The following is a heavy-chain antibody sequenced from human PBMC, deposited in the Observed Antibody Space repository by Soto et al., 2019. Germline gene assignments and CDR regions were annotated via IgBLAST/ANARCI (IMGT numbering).Heavy chain of an antibody. Sequence: QVQLQESGPGLVQPSQTLSLTSTVSGGSISSGGFFWSCIRQHPGKDLEWIGFIYYSGSTYYNPSLKSRVTISVDTSKNQFSLKLSSVTAADTAVYYCAREGAAPYYYYGMDVWGQGTTVTVSS. V-gene: IGHV4-31*03. CDR1: GGSISSGGFF. D-gene: IGHD6-6*01. CDR3: AREGAAPYYYYGMDV. CDR2: IYYSGST. J-gene: IGHJ6*02.